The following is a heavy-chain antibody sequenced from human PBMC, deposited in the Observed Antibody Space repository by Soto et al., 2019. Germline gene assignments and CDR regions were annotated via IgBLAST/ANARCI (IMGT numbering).Heavy chain of an antibody. V-gene: IGHV3-33*01. J-gene: IGHJ6*02. Sequence: VGSLRLSCAASGFTFSSYGMHWVRQAPGKGLEWVAVIWYDGSNKYYADTVKGRFTISRDNSKHTLYLQMNSLRAEDTAVYYCARDSAYGSGGYYPHSYYGMDVWGQGTTVTVSS. CDR1: GFTFSSYG. CDR2: IWYDGSNK. D-gene: IGHD3-10*01. CDR3: ARDSAYGSGGYYPHSYYGMDV.